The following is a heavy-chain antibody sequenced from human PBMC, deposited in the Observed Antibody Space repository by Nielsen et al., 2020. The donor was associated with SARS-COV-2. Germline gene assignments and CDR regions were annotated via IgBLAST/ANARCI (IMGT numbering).Heavy chain of an antibody. V-gene: IGHV3-21*01. J-gene: IGHJ6*03. Sequence: GESLKISCAASGFTFSSYSMNWVRQAPGKGLEWVSSISGSSSYIYYADSVKGRFTISRDNAKNSLYLQMNSLRAEDTAVYYCARVSCSSTSCYGERYYYYYMDVWGKGTTVTVSS. CDR1: GFTFSSYS. CDR3: ARVSCSSTSCYGERYYYYYMDV. D-gene: IGHD2-2*01. CDR2: ISGSSSYI.